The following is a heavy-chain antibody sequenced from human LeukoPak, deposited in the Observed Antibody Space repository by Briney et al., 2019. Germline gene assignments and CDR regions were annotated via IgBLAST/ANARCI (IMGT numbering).Heavy chain of an antibody. CDR2: ISSSSSYI. CDR1: GFTFSSYS. V-gene: IGHV3-21*01. CDR3: AREGMVRGVIITYESPTYGMDV. D-gene: IGHD3-10*01. J-gene: IGHJ6*02. Sequence: GGSLRLSCAASGFTFSSYSMNWVRQAPGKGLEWVSSISSSSSYIYYADSVKGRFTISRDIAKNSLYLQINSLRAEDTAVYYCAREGMVRGVIITYESPTYGMDVWGQGTTVTVSS.